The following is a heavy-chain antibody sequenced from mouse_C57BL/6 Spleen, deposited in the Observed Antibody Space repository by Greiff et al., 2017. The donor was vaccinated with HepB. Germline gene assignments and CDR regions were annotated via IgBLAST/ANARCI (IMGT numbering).Heavy chain of an antibody. D-gene: IGHD2-4*01. CDR2: IHPNSGST. J-gene: IGHJ3*01. CDR3: ARDHVYYDYDGGFAY. CDR1: GYTFTSYW. V-gene: IGHV1-64*01. Sequence: QVQLQQPGAELVKPGASVKLSCKASGYTFTSYWMHWVKQRPGHGLEWIGMIHPNSGSTNYNEKLKSKATLTVDKSSSKAYMQLISLTSEDSAVYYCARDHVYYDYDGGFAYWGQGTLVTVSA.